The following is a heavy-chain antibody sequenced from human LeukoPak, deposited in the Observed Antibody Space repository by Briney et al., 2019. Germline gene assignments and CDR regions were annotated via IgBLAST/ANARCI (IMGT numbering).Heavy chain of an antibody. CDR1: GGSISSYY. V-gene: IGHV4-4*07. D-gene: IGHD3-10*01. J-gene: IGHJ4*02. Sequence: SETLSLTCTVSGGSISSYYWSWIRQPAVKGLEWIGRIYTSGSTNYNPSLKSRVTMSVDTSKNQFSLKLSSVTAADTAVYYCARVADRWLGEFSPYFDYWGQGTLVTVSS. CDR2: IYTSGST. CDR3: ARVADRWLGEFSPYFDY.